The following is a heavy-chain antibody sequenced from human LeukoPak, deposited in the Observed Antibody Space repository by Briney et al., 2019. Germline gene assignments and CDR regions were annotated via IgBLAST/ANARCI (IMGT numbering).Heavy chain of an antibody. CDR2: INPSGGGS. D-gene: IGHD6-19*01. CDR1: GYTFTSYH. V-gene: IGHV1-46*01. Sequence: ASVKVSCKASGYTFTSYHMHWVRQAPGQGLEWMGIINPSGGGSSSPQKFQGRVTMTRDTSTSTVYMELHSLRSDDTAVYYCARALYSSGWYRSWGQGTLVTVSS. J-gene: IGHJ5*02. CDR3: ARALYSSGWYRS.